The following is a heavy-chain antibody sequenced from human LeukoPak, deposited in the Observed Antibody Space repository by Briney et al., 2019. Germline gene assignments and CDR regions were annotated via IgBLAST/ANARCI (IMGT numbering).Heavy chain of an antibody. CDR3: ARIPMVVTAIRQGFDP. J-gene: IGHJ5*02. CDR1: GGSFSGYY. D-gene: IGHD2-21*02. V-gene: IGHV4-34*01. Sequence: SETLSLTCAVYGGSFSGYYWSWIRQPPGKGLEWIGEINHSGSTNYNPSLKSRVTISVDTSKNQFSLKLSSVTAADTAVYYCARIPMVVTAIRQGFDPWGQGTLVTVSS. CDR2: INHSGST.